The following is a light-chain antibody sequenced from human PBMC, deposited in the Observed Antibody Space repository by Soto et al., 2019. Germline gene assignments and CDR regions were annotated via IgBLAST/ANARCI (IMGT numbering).Light chain of an antibody. CDR1: SSDVGYYNL. Sequence: QSALTQPASVSGSPGQSITISCTGTSSDVGYYNLVSWYQQHPGKAPKLMIYEGSKRPSGVSNRFSASKSGNTASLTISGLQAEDEADYFCCSYAGSGTLFGGGTKLTVL. J-gene: IGLJ2*01. CDR2: EGS. V-gene: IGLV2-23*01. CDR3: CSYAGSGTL.